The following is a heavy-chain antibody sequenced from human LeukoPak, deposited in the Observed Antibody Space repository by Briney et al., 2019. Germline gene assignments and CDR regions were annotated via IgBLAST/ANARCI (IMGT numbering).Heavy chain of an antibody. CDR3: ARGLYCSSTSCYTSYWFDP. CDR1: GYTFTSYD. D-gene: IGHD2-2*02. Sequence: ASVKVSCKASGYTFTSYDINWVRQATGQGLEWMGWMNPNSGNTGYAQKFQGRVTMTRNTSISTAYMELSSLRSEDTAVYYCARGLYCSSTSCYTSYWFDPWGQGTLVTVSS. V-gene: IGHV1-8*01. CDR2: MNPNSGNT. J-gene: IGHJ5*02.